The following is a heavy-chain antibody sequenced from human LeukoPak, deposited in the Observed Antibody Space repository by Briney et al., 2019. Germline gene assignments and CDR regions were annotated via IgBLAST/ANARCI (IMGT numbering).Heavy chain of an antibody. J-gene: IGHJ4*02. CDR2: ISWNSGSI. CDR3: AKGNYYDSSGYCDY. D-gene: IGHD3-22*01. Sequence: PGGSLRLSCAASGFTFDDYAMHWVRQAPGKGLEWVSGISWNSGSIGYADSAKGRFTISRDNAKNSLYLQMNSLRAEDTALYYCAKGNYYDSSGYCDYWGQGTLVTVSS. CDR1: GFTFDDYA. V-gene: IGHV3-9*01.